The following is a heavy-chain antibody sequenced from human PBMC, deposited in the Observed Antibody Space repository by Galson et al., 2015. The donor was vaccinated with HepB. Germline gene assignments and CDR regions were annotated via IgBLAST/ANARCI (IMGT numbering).Heavy chain of an antibody. Sequence: SLRLSCAASGFKFNNYWMNWVRQAPGKGLEWVANIKRDGSEIFYVDSVKGRFTNSRDNAKNSLYLQMHSLKAEDTAVYYCARDPYCGSDCHGPTFYSSYGMDVWGQGTTVTVSS. D-gene: IGHD2-21*02. CDR2: IKRDGSEI. V-gene: IGHV3-7*01. CDR1: GFKFNNYW. CDR3: ARDPYCGSDCHGPTFYSSYGMDV. J-gene: IGHJ6*02.